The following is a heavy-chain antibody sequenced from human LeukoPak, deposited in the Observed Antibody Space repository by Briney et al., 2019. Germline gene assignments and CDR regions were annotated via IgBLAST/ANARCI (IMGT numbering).Heavy chain of an antibody. J-gene: IGHJ4*02. Sequence: GGSLRLSCAASGFTFSSYGMHWVRQAPGKGLEWVAVIWYDGSNKYYADSVKGRFTISRDNSKNTLYLQMNSLRAEDTAVYYCAKFFGPLLRYFDWDFIFDYWGQGTLVTVSS. V-gene: IGHV3-33*06. CDR3: AKFFGPLLRYFDWDFIFDY. CDR1: GFTFSSYG. D-gene: IGHD3-9*01. CDR2: IWYDGSNK.